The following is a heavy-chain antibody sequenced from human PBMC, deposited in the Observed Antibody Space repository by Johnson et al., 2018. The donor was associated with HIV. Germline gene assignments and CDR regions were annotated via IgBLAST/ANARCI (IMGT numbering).Heavy chain of an antibody. CDR3: ARGRKDIAVVDGLDTDAFDT. CDR2: ISYDGGTK. J-gene: IGHJ3*02. D-gene: IGHD2-2*01. Sequence: QVQVVESGGGVVQPGGSLRLSCAASGFTFSSYAMHWVRQAPGKGLEWVAIISYDGGTKYYADSVKGRFSISRDNSKNTLYLQMNSLRPDDTAVYYCARGRKDIAVVDGLDTDAFDTWGQGTVVTVSS. V-gene: IGHV3-30*04. CDR1: GFTFSSYA.